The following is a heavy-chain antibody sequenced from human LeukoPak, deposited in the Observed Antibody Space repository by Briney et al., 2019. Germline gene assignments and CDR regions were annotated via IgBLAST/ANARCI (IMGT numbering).Heavy chain of an antibody. J-gene: IGHJ4*02. CDR1: GYTLTALS. Sequence: ASVKVSCKVSGYTLTALSVHWVRQAPGKGLEWMGGFDPEDGETIYAQNFQGRVTMTEDTSTDTAYMVLSSLTSEDTAVYYCAADTGRWDLSFDYWGQGTLVTVS. CDR3: AADTGRWDLSFDY. V-gene: IGHV1-24*01. D-gene: IGHD1-14*01. CDR2: FDPEDGET.